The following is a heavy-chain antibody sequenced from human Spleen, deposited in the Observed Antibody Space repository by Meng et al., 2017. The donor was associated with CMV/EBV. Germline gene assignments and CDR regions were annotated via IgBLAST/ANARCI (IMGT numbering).Heavy chain of an antibody. CDR2: MYTSGST. CDR1: GGSISRFF. V-gene: IGHV4-4*07. CDR3: ARVWSSGGTDY. Sequence: SETLSLTCTVSGGSISRFFWSWIRQPAGKGLDWIGLMYTSGSTNYNPSLKSRLTISVDTSKNQFSLKLSSVTAADTAVYYCARVWSSGGTDYWGQGTLVTVSS. J-gene: IGHJ4*02. D-gene: IGHD6-19*01.